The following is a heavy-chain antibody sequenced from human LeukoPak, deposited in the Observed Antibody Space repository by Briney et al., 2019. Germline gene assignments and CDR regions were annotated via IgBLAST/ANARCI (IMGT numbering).Heavy chain of an antibody. Sequence: GGSLRLSCAASGFTFSSYGIYWVRQAPGKGLEWVAFIRYDGSDKYYADSVKGRFSISRDNSKNTLYLQMNSLRAEDTAVYYCARDGRWIVLMVYAISDAFDIWGQGTMVTVSS. CDR1: GFTFSSYG. CDR3: ARDGRWIVLMVYAISDAFDI. D-gene: IGHD2-8*01. V-gene: IGHV3-30*02. J-gene: IGHJ3*02. CDR2: IRYDGSDK.